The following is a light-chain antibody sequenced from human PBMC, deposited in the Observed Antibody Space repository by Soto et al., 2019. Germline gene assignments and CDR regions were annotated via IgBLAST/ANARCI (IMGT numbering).Light chain of an antibody. CDR2: EGS. CDR3: CSYAGSSTSYVV. Sequence: QSALTQPASVSGPPGQSITISCTGTSSDVGSYNLVSWYQQHPGKAPKLMIYEGSKRPSGVSNRFSGSKSGNTASLTISGLQAEDEADYYCCSYAGSSTSYVVFGGGTKLTVL. J-gene: IGLJ2*01. V-gene: IGLV2-23*01. CDR1: SSDVGSYNL.